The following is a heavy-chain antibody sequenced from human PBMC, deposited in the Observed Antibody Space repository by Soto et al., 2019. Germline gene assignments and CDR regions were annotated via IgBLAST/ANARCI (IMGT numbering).Heavy chain of an antibody. D-gene: IGHD5-18*01. J-gene: IGHJ6*02. V-gene: IGHV2-5*02. Sequence: QITLKESGPSLVKPTQTLTLTCTFSGFSLSTSGVGVGWIRQPPGKALEWLALIYWDDDKRYSPSLRSRLTITKDTSKNQVVLTMTNMDPVDTATYYCAHRTIQVYGMDVWGQGTTVTVSS. CDR1: GFSLSTSGVG. CDR2: IYWDDDK. CDR3: AHRTIQVYGMDV.